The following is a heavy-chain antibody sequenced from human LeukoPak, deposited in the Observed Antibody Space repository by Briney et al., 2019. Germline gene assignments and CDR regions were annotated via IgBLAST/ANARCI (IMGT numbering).Heavy chain of an antibody. D-gene: IGHD5-18*01. J-gene: IGHJ4*02. Sequence: GGSLRLSCAASGSTFSNAWMSWVRQAPGKGLEWVGRIKSKTDGGTTDYAAPVKGRFTISRDDSKNTLYLQMNSLKTEDTAVYYCTTDLLRYSYGGYPLRFDYWGQGTLVTVSS. V-gene: IGHV3-15*01. CDR1: GSTFSNAW. CDR3: TTDLLRYSYGGYPLRFDY. CDR2: IKSKTDGGTT.